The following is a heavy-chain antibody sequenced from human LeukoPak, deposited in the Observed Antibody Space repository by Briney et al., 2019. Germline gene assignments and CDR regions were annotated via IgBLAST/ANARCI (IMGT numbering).Heavy chain of an antibody. CDR3: ARVPRQGYYYDSSGYPNWFDP. CDR1: GGTFSSYA. J-gene: IGHJ5*02. Sequence: SVKVSCKASGGTFSSYAISWVRQAPGQGLEWMGGIIPIFGTANYAQKFQGRVTITADESTSTAYMELSSLRSEDTAVYYCARVPRQGYYYDSSGYPNWFDPWGQGTLVTVSS. V-gene: IGHV1-69*13. D-gene: IGHD3-22*01. CDR2: IIPIFGTA.